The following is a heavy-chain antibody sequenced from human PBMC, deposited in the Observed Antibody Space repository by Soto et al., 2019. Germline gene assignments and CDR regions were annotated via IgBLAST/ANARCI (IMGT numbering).Heavy chain of an antibody. CDR3: AREAIAVAAPGDSREYYYYYMDG. J-gene: IGHJ6*03. Sequence: GASVKVSCKASGYTFSNYGISWVRQAPGQGLEWLGWISVYNGNTNYAQKFQGRVTMTTDTSTSTAYMELRSLRSDDTAVYYCAREAIAVAAPGDSREYYYYYMDGWGKGNTVTVSS. CDR1: GYTFSNYG. CDR2: ISVYNGNT. D-gene: IGHD6-19*01. V-gene: IGHV1-18*01.